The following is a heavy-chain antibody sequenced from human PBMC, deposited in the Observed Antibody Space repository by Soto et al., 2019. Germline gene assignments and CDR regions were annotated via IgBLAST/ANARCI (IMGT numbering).Heavy chain of an antibody. CDR1: GFNVSSNY. D-gene: IGHD4-17*01. CDR3: ARNYGDYDYYYYYLDV. V-gene: IGHV3-53*04. CDR2: IYSGGST. Sequence: GGSLRLSCAASGFNVSSNYMSWVRQAPGKGLEWVSVIYSGGSTYYADSVKGRFTISRHNSKNTLYLQMNSLRAEDTAVYYCARNYGDYDYYYYYLDVWGKGTTVTVSS. J-gene: IGHJ6*03.